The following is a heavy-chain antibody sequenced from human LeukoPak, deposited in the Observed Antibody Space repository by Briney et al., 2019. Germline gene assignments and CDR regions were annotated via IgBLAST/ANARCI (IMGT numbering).Heavy chain of an antibody. CDR1: GFTFSRFP. CDR3: ARDTLIYGSGVNWVDP. V-gene: IGHV3-30-3*01. D-gene: IGHD3-10*01. Sequence: GGSLRLSCVASGFTFSRFPMHWVRQAPGKGLEWVAVISEDGSNKYYADSVKGRFTISRDNSKNTLYLQMNSLRSEDTAVYYCARDTLIYGSGVNWVDPWGQGTLVSVSS. J-gene: IGHJ5*02. CDR2: ISEDGSNK.